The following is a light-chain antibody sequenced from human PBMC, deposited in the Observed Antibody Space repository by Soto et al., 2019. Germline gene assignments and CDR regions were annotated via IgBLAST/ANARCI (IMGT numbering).Light chain of an antibody. CDR2: AAS. CDR1: QAINSS. CDR3: QHLNDYRYT. V-gene: IGKV1-9*01. Sequence: DIQLTQSPSFLSASVGDRVTITCRASQAINSSLAWYQHNPGKAPKLLIYAASTLQNGVPTNFSGSRSGTEFTLIITNLQPEDFATYYCQHLNDYRYTFGQGTKVEIK. J-gene: IGKJ2*01.